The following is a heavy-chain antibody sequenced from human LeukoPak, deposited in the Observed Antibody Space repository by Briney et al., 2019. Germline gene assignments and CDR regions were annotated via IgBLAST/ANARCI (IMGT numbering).Heavy chain of an antibody. Sequence: GGSLRLSCAASGFTFSSYAMHWFRQAPGKGLEWVSYISPTSTTIYYADSVKGRFTISRDNAKNSLYLQMNSLRAEDTAVYYCARAGVGFFDPWGQGTLVTVSS. CDR1: GFTFSSYA. V-gene: IGHV3-48*01. CDR2: ISPTSTTI. D-gene: IGHD1-26*01. CDR3: ARAGVGFFDP. J-gene: IGHJ5*02.